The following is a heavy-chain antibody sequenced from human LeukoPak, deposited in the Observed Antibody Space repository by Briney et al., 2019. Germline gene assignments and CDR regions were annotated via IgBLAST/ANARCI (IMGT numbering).Heavy chain of an antibody. CDR3: AKDLTMVRGVPLFDY. J-gene: IGHJ4*02. CDR1: GFTFTIYR. V-gene: IGHV3-7*01. D-gene: IGHD3-10*01. CDR2: IKEDGSEK. Sequence: GGSLRLSCEASGFTFTIYRMSWVRQAPGKGLEWVANIKEDGSEKYYVDSVKGRFTISRDNSKNTLYLQMNSLRAEDTAVYYCAKDLTMVRGVPLFDYWGQGTLVTVSS.